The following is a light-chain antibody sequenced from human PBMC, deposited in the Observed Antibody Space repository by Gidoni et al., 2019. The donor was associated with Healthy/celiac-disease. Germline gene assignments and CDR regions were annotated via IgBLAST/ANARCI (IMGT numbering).Light chain of an antibody. Sequence: IRIAPSPSSFSASTGDRVTITCRASQGISSYLAWYQQKPGKAPKLLIYAASTLQSGVPSRFSGSGSGTDFTLTISCLQSEDFATYYCQQYYSYPFTFGPGTKVDIK. CDR3: QQYYSYPFT. CDR2: AAS. J-gene: IGKJ3*01. CDR1: QGISSY. V-gene: IGKV1-8*01.